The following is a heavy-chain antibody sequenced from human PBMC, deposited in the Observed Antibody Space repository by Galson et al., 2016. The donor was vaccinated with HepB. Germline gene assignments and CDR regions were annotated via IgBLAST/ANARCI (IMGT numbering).Heavy chain of an antibody. CDR1: GFTFSDYY. CDR3: ARDGSSTSSANGFDI. Sequence: SLRLSCAASGFTFSDYYMSWIRQAPGKGLEWVSYISSSRSNTKYADSVKGRFTISSDNAKTSLSVQMNSLRAEDTAVYYCARDGSSTSSANGFDIWGQGTMVTVSS. J-gene: IGHJ3*02. CDR2: ISSSRSNT. D-gene: IGHD5/OR15-5a*01. V-gene: IGHV3-11*05.